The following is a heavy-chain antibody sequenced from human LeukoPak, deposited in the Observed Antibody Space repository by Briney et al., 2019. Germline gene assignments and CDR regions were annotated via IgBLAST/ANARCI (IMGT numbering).Heavy chain of an antibody. CDR3: ARHSYYYGSGIDY. Sequence: GESLKISCKGSGYSFTSYCIGWVRQMPGKGLEWMGIIYPGDSDTRYSPSFQGQVTISADKSISTAYLQWSSLKASDTAMYCCARHSYYYGSGIDYWGQGTLVTVSS. D-gene: IGHD3-10*01. J-gene: IGHJ4*02. CDR1: GYSFTSYC. CDR2: IYPGDSDT. V-gene: IGHV5-51*01.